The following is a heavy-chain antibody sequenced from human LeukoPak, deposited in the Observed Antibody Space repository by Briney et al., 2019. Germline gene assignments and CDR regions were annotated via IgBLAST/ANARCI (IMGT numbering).Heavy chain of an antibody. CDR3: ARILSAQYGDEYFDY. Sequence: GGSLRLSCAASGFTFSDYYMSWIRQAPGKGLEWVSYISSSSSYTNYADSVKGRFTISRDNAENSLYLQMNSLRAEDTAVYYCARILSAQYGDEYFDYWGQGTLVTVSS. CDR2: ISSSSSYT. V-gene: IGHV3-11*06. J-gene: IGHJ4*02. D-gene: IGHD4-17*01. CDR1: GFTFSDYY.